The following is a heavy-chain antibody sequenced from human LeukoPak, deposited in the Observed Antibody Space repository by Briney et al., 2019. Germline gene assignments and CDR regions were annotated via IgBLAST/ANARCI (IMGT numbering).Heavy chain of an antibody. CDR1: GGTFSSYA. CDR2: IIPIFGTA. D-gene: IGHD3-22*01. CDR3: AREQYYYDSSGYYPDAFDI. Sequence: ASVKVSCKASGGTFSSYAISWVRQAPGQGLEWMGGIIPIFGTANYAQKFQGRVTITADESTSTAYMELRSLRSDDTAVYYCAREQYYYDSSGYYPDAFDIWGQGTMVTVSS. J-gene: IGHJ3*02. V-gene: IGHV1-69*13.